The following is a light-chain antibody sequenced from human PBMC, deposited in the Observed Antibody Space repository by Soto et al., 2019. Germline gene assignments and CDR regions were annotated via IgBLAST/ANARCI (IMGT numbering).Light chain of an antibody. J-gene: IGKJ4*01. CDR2: GVS. V-gene: IGKV3-15*01. CDR3: QQYDNWPLT. CDR1: KSISSN. Sequence: EIVMTQSPATLSVSPCERATLSCRTNKSISSNLAWYQQKRGQAPRLLISGVSTRASGVPDRFSGSGSVADFTLTISSLQSEDFAVYYCQQYDNWPLTFGGGTKVDIK.